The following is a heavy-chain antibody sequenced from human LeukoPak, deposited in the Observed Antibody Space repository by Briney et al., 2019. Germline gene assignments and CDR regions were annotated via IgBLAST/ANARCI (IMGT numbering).Heavy chain of an antibody. Sequence: AGGSLRLSCAASGFTFSSYALTWVRQSPGKGLEWVSSVIGSGDSTYYADSVKGRFTISRNNSKNTLYLQMSSLRAEDTAVYYCAKAPSSYYYFDYWGQGTMVTVSS. CDR1: GFTFSSYA. V-gene: IGHV3-23*01. D-gene: IGHD3-22*01. CDR3: AKAPSSYYYFDY. J-gene: IGHJ4*02. CDR2: VIGSGDST.